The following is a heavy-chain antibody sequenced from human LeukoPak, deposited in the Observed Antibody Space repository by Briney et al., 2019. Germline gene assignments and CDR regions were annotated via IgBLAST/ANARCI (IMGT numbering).Heavy chain of an antibody. Sequence: SETLSLTCTVSGGSISSYYWSWIRQPPGKGLEWIGYIYYSGSTNYNPSLKSRVTISVDTSKNQFSLKLSSVTAADTAVYYCARGSIVYGMDVWGQGTTVTVSS. J-gene: IGHJ6*02. CDR1: GGSISSYY. D-gene: IGHD2-15*01. V-gene: IGHV4-59*08. CDR2: IYYSGST. CDR3: ARGSIVYGMDV.